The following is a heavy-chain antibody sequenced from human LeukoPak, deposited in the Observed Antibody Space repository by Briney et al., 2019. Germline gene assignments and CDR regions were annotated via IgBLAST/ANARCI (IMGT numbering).Heavy chain of an antibody. D-gene: IGHD1-20*01. CDR2: ISGSGGST. V-gene: IGHV3-23*01. CDR3: AVCRNWPTFDR. J-gene: IGHJ4*02. Sequence: PGGSLRLSYAASGFTFSSYAMSWVRQAPGEGLEWVSAISGSGGSTYYADSVKGRFTISRDKSKNTLYLQTNSLRAEDTAVYYCAVCRNWPTFDRWGQGTLVTVSS. CDR1: GFTFSSYA.